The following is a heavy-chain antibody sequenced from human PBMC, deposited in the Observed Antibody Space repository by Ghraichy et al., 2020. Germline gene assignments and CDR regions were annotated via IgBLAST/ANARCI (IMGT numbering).Heavy chain of an antibody. CDR1: GGSISSYY. CDR2: MSTSGI. CDR3: ARGHCSGSSCYTWYFGL. J-gene: IGHJ2*01. D-gene: IGHD2-2*02. V-gene: IGHV4-4*07. Sequence: SETLSLTCTVSGGSISSYYWSWIRQPAGKGLEWIGLMSTSGINYNPSLKSRVTMSVATSNNQFSLKLNSVTAADTAVYYCARGHCSGSSCYTWYFGLWGRGTLVTVSS.